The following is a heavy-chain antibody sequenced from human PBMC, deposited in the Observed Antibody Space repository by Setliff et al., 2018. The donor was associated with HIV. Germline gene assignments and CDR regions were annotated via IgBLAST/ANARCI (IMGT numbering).Heavy chain of an antibody. CDR1: GGSLSSDNW. V-gene: IGHV4-4*02. CDR2: IYHTEYT. D-gene: IGHD2-2*01. J-gene: IGHJ6*02. Sequence: SETLSLTCAVPGGSLSSDNWWTWVRQPPGKGLEWIGEIYHTEYTNYSPSLKSRVSMSVDRSKNQFSLNLTSVTAADTAVYYCARGHCSGTNCYGVDYYGMDVWGQGTTVTVSS. CDR3: ARGHCSGTNCYGVDYYGMDV.